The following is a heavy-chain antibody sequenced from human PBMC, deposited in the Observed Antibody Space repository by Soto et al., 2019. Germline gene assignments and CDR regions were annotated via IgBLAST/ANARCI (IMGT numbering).Heavy chain of an antibody. Sequence: GGSLRLSCAASGFTFSSYGMHWVRQAPGKGLEWVAVIWYDGSNKYYADSVKGRFTISRDNSKNTLYLQMNSLRAEDTAVYYCARASGYCSSTSCSDAFDIWGQGQWSPSPQ. CDR2: IWYDGSNK. V-gene: IGHV3-33*01. D-gene: IGHD2-2*01. CDR3: ARASGYCSSTSCSDAFDI. J-gene: IGHJ3*02. CDR1: GFTFSSYG.